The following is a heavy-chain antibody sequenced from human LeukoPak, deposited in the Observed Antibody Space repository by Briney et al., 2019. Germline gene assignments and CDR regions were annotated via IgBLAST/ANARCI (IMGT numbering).Heavy chain of an antibody. Sequence: PGGSLRLSCAASGFTFSTYGMNWVRQAPGKGLEWVSGINNSGRSTYYADSVKGRFTISGDNSKNTLYLHMNSLGAEDTAVYYCAKTYFDYRRGYYYYYYMDVWGKGTTVTISS. CDR3: AKTYFDYRRGYYYYYYMDV. CDR2: INNSGRST. J-gene: IGHJ6*03. D-gene: IGHD3-9*01. CDR1: GFTFSTYG. V-gene: IGHV3-23*01.